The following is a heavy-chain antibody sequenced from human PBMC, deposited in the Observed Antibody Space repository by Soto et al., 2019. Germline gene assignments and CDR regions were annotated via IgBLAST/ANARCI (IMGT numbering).Heavy chain of an antibody. V-gene: IGHV3-23*01. CDR1: GFPFSSYA. CDR2: ISGSGGST. J-gene: IGHJ4*02. CDR3: AKDVGGSYGDYEDY. D-gene: IGHD4-17*01. Sequence: GGSLRLSCAASGFPFSSYAMSWAPQAPGKGLEWVSAISGSGGSTYYADSVKGRFTISRDNSKNTLYLQMNSLRAEDTAVYYCAKDVGGSYGDYEDYWGQGTLVTVSS.